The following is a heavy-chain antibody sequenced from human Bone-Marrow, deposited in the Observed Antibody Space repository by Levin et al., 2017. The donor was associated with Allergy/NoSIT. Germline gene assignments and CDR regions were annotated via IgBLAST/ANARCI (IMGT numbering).Heavy chain of an antibody. CDR3: ARDPYDSSGYIVRVGAFDI. CDR1: GFTFSSYA. D-gene: IGHD3-22*01. V-gene: IGHV3-30*04. CDR2: ISYDGSNK. Sequence: GGSLRLSCAASGFTFSSYAMHWVRQAPGKGLEWVAVISYDGSNKYYADSVKGRFTISRDNSKNTLYLQMNSLRAEDTAVYYCARDPYDSSGYIVRVGAFDIWGQGTMVTVSS. J-gene: IGHJ3*02.